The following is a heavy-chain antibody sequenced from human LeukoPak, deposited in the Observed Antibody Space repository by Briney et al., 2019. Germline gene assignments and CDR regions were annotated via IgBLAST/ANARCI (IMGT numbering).Heavy chain of an antibody. CDR2: ISGSGGST. V-gene: IGHV3-23*01. D-gene: IGHD3-3*02. CDR1: GFTFSSYA. J-gene: IGHJ4*02. CDR3: AKGSGQFWSGYPPEFDY. Sequence: GGSLRLSCVASGFTFSSYAMSWVRQVPGKGLEWVSAISGSGGSTYYADSVKGRFTISRDNSKNTLYLQMNSLRAEDTAVYYCAKGSGQFWSGYPPEFDYWGQGTLVTVSS.